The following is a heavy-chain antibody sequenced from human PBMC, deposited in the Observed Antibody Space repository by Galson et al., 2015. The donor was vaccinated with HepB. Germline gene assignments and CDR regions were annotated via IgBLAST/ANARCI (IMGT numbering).Heavy chain of an antibody. Sequence: SLRLSCAASGFTFSSYSMNWVRQAPGKGLEWVSSISSSSSYIYYADSVKGRFTISRDNAKNSLYLQMNSLRAEDTAVYYCARAQPLNEFGGVIVDLYYYYYYYMDVWGKGTTVTVSS. CDR1: GFTFSSYS. CDR3: ARAQPLNEFGGVIVDLYYYYYYYMDV. J-gene: IGHJ6*03. D-gene: IGHD3-16*02. CDR2: ISSSSSYI. V-gene: IGHV3-21*01.